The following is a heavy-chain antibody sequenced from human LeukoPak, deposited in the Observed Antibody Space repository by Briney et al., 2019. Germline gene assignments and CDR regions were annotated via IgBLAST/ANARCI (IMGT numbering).Heavy chain of an antibody. J-gene: IGHJ4*02. CDR3: ASFSDYGGNFFDY. D-gene: IGHD4-23*01. V-gene: IGHV4-59*08. CDR1: GGSISSYY. Sequence: SETLSRTCTVSGGSISSYYWSWIRQPPGKGLEWIGYIYHNGRTNYNPSLKSRVTISVDTSENQFSLKLSSVTAADTAVYYCASFSDYGGNFFDYWGQGTLVTVSS. CDR2: IYHNGRT.